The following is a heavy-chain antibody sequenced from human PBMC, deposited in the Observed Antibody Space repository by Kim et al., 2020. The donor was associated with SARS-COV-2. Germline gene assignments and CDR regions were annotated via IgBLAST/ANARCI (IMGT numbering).Heavy chain of an antibody. CDR1: VGSISSSSYY. V-gene: IGHV4-39*01. CDR3: ARGERHYYGMDV. CDR2: IYYSGST. J-gene: IGHJ6*02. Sequence: SENLSLTCTVSVGSISSSSYYWGWIRQPPGKELEWNGSIYYSGSTYYNPSLKSRDTISVDTSNNQFPLKLSSVTAADTAAYYCARGERHYYGMDVWGHG.